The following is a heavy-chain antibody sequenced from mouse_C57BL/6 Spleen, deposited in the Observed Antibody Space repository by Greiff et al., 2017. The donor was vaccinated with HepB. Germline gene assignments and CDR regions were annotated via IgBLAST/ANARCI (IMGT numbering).Heavy chain of an antibody. D-gene: IGHD1-1*01. CDR1: GFTFSSYT. CDR2: ISGGGGNT. CDR3: ARLGYYGSSYWFAY. V-gene: IGHV5-9*01. J-gene: IGHJ3*01. Sequence: EVHLVESGGGLVKPGGSLKLSCAASGFTFSSYTMSWVRQTPEKRLEWVATISGGGGNTYYPDSVKGRFTISRDNAKNTLYLQMSSLRSEDTALYYCARLGYYGSSYWFAYWGQGTLVTVSA.